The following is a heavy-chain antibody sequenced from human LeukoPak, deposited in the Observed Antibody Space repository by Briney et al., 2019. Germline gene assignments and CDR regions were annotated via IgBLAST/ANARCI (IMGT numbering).Heavy chain of an antibody. J-gene: IGHJ3*02. Sequence: PGGSLRLSCAASGFTFSSYAMSWVRQAPGKGLEWVSAISGSGGSTYYADSVKGRFTISRDNSKNTLYLQMNSLRAEDTAVYYCARDLVRYCSSTSCLQDAFDIWGQGTMVTVSS. D-gene: IGHD2-2*01. V-gene: IGHV3-23*01. CDR3: ARDLVRYCSSTSCLQDAFDI. CDR2: ISGSGGST. CDR1: GFTFSSYA.